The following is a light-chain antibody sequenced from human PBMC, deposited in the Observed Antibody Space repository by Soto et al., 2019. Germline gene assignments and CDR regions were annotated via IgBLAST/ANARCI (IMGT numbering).Light chain of an antibody. Sequence: EIQMTQSPSSVSASVGDRVTITCRSSQGISSWLAWYQQKPGKAPKLMIYAASSLQSGVPSRFSGSGSGTDCTLTISCLQSEDVATYYCQQYYSYLITLGQGTRLEIK. CDR2: AAS. J-gene: IGKJ5*01. V-gene: IGKV1-12*01. CDR3: QQYYSYLIT. CDR1: QGISSW.